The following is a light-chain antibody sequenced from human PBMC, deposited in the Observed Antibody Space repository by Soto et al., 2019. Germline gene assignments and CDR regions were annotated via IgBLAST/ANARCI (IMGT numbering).Light chain of an antibody. J-gene: IGLJ1*01. CDR3: ISYKPDDTLV. CDR1: RSDIGASNS. Sequence: QSALTQPASVSGSPGQSITISCAGTRSDIGASNSVSWYQHLPGRSPTLIIYEATNRPSGVSERFSGSKAGDTASLTISGRQADDDAEYCRISYKPDDTLVFGGGTKRTVL. V-gene: IGLV2-14*01. CDR2: EAT.